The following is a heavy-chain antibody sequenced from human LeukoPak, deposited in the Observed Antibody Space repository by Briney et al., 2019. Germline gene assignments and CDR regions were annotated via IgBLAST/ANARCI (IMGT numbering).Heavy chain of an antibody. CDR2: INHSGST. J-gene: IGHJ4*02. V-gene: IGHV4-34*01. D-gene: IGHD3-16*02. Sequence: SETLSLTCAVYGGSFSGYYWSWIRQPPGKGLEWIGEINHSGSTNHNPSLKSRVTISVDTSKNQFSLKLSSVTAADTAVYYCARGDRTFGGVIVLHFDYWGQGTLVTVSS. CDR1: GGSFSGYY. CDR3: ARGDRTFGGVIVLHFDY.